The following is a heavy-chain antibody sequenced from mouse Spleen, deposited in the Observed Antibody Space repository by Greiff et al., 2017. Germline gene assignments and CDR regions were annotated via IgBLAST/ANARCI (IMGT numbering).Heavy chain of an antibody. V-gene: IGHV1S22*01. CDR2: IYPGSGST. J-gene: IGHJ4*01. Sequence: LQQPGSELVRPGASVKLSCKASGYTFTSYWMHWVKQRHGQGLEWIGNIYPGSGSTNYDEKFKSKGTLTVDTSSSTAYMHLSSLTSEDSAVYYCTRRGVYAMDYWGQGTSVTVSS. CDR1: GYTFTSYW. CDR3: TRRGVYAMDY.